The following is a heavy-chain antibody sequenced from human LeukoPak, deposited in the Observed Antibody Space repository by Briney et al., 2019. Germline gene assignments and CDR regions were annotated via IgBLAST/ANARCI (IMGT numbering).Heavy chain of an antibody. D-gene: IGHD5-12*01. J-gene: IGHJ6*03. CDR3: AKDLGATGYYYYYYMDV. CDR2: ISYDGSNK. V-gene: IGHV3-30*18. Sequence: GGSLRLSCAASGFTFSSSGMHWVRQAPGKGLEWVAVISYDGSNKYYADSVKGRFTISRDNSKNTLYLQMNSLRAEDTAVYYCAKDLGATGYYYYYYMDVWGKGTTVTVSS. CDR1: GFTFSSSG.